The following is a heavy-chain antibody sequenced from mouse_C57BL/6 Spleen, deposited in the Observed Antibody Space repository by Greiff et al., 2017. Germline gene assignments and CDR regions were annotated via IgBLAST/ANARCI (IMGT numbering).Heavy chain of an antibody. D-gene: IGHD2-1*01. CDR1: GYTFTSYW. Sequence: QVQLQQPGAELVQPGASVKMSCKASGYTFTSYWITWVKQRPGQGLEWIGDIYPGSGSTNYTEKFKSKATLTVDTSSSTAYMQLSSLTAEDSAVYYCARGGCYYGRNCDVWGTGTTVTVSS. CDR2: IYPGSGST. CDR3: ARGGCYYGRNCDV. J-gene: IGHJ1*03. V-gene: IGHV1-55*01.